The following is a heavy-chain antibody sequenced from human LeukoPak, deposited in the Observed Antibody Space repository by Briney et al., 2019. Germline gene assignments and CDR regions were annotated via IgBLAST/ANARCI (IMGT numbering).Heavy chain of an antibody. J-gene: IGHJ4*02. V-gene: IGHV3-48*03. CDR3: ARLSRGQWEWFPLDY. CDR2: ISSSDNTI. D-gene: IGHD3-3*01. Sequence: PGGSLRLSCAASGFTFSSYEMNWVRQAPGKGLEWVSYISSSDNTIYYADSVKGRFTISRDNAKNSLYLQMNSLRAEDTAVYYCARLSRGQWEWFPLDYWGQGTLVTVSS. CDR1: GFTFSSYE.